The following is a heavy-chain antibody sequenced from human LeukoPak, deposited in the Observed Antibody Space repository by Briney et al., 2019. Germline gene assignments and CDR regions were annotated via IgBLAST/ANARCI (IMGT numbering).Heavy chain of an antibody. D-gene: IGHD3-10*01. CDR2: ISYDGSNK. V-gene: IGHV3-30*18. CDR3: AKDRADPYMVRGVLSPCWFDP. J-gene: IGHJ5*02. Sequence: GGSLRLSCAASGFTFSSYGMHWVRQAPGKGLEWVAVISYDGSNKYYADSVKGRFTISRDNSKNTLYLQMNSLRAEDTAVYYCAKDRADPYMVRGVLSPCWFDPWGQGTLVTVSS. CDR1: GFTFSSYG.